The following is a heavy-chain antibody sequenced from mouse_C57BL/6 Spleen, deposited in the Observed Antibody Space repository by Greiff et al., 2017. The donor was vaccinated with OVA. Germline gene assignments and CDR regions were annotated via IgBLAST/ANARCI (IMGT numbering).Heavy chain of an antibody. CDR2: INPYNGGT. CDR1: GYTFTDYY. J-gene: IGHJ3*01. V-gene: IGHV1-19*01. CDR3: ARYYDYDGFAY. D-gene: IGHD2-4*01. Sequence: DVKLQESGPVLVKPGASVKMSCKASGYTFTDYYMNWVKQSHGKSLEWIGVINPYNGGTSYNQKFKGKATLTVDKSSSTAYMERNSLTSEDSAVYYCARYYDYDGFAYWGQGTLVTVSA.